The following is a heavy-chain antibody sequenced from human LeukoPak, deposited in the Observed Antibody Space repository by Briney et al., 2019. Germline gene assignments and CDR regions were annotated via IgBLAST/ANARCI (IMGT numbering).Heavy chain of an antibody. Sequence: GASLKISCKGSGSSFTTYWIGWVRQMPGKDLEWMGIIYPGDSDTRYSPSFQGQVTISADKSISTAYLQCSSLKASDTAMYYCARNKSAYFDYWGQGTLVTVSS. CDR2: IYPGDSDT. CDR1: GSSFTTYW. CDR3: ARNKSAYFDY. J-gene: IGHJ4*02. V-gene: IGHV5-51*01.